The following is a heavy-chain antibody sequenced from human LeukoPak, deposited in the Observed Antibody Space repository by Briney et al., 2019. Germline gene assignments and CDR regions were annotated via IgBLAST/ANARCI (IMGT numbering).Heavy chain of an antibody. V-gene: IGHV4-59*01. CDR3: ARDSFTMVRGVIGSNYYYYYMDV. CDR1: GGSISSYY. Sequence: SETLSLTCTVSGGSISSYYWSWIRQPPGKGLEWIGYIYYSGSTNYNPSLKSRVTISVDTSKNQFSLKLSSVTAADTAVYYCARDSFTMVRGVIGSNYYYYYMDVWGKGTTVTISS. D-gene: IGHD3-10*01. CDR2: IYYSGST. J-gene: IGHJ6*03.